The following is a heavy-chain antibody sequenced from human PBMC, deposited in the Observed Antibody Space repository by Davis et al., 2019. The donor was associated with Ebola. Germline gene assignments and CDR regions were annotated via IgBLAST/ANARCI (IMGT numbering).Heavy chain of an antibody. CDR2: ISGSGGST. CDR1: GFTFSSYA. Sequence: PGGSLRLSCAASGFTFSSYAMSWVRQAPGKGLEWVSAISGSGGSTYYADSVKGRFTISRDNSKNTLYLQMNSLRAEDTAVYYCAKDSIVLMVYVYYYYGMDVWGQGTTVTVSS. V-gene: IGHV3-23*01. D-gene: IGHD2-8*01. CDR3: AKDSIVLMVYVYYYYGMDV. J-gene: IGHJ6*02.